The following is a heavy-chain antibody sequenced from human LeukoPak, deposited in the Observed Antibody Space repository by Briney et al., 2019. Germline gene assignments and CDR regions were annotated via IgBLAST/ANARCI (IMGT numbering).Heavy chain of an antibody. CDR1: GGSLSSYY. CDR3: ARDKSRTYGSADAFDI. Sequence: SETLSLTCTVSGGSLSSYYWNWVRQPAGKGLEWIWRIYTSGSTNDNPSLKSRVTMSVDTSKNQFPLKLGSVTAADTAVYYCARDKSRTYGSADAFDIWGQGTMVTVSS. V-gene: IGHV4-4*07. J-gene: IGHJ3*02. D-gene: IGHD3-10*01. CDR2: IYTSGST.